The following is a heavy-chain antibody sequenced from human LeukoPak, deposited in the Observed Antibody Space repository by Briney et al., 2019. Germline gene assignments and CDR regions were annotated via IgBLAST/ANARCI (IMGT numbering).Heavy chain of an antibody. CDR3: AKPDSYDYYDRSGPHNDAFDI. CDR1: GFTFSSYG. J-gene: IGHJ3*02. V-gene: IGHV3-30*18. Sequence: GGSLRLSCAASGFTFSSYGMHWVRQAPGKGLEWVAVISYDGSNKYYADSVKGRFTISRDNSKNTLYLQMNSLRAEDTAVYYCAKPDSYDYYDRSGPHNDAFDIWGQGTMVTVSS. CDR2: ISYDGSNK. D-gene: IGHD3-22*01.